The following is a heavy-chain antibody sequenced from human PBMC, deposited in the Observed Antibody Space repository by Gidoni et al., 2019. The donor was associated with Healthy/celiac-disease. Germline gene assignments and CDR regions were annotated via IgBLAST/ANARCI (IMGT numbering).Heavy chain of an antibody. J-gene: IGHJ4*02. D-gene: IGHD1-26*01. CDR1: GGAITSWGCS. V-gene: IGHV4-30-2*01. CDR3: ARGPPAVGRTAELLWDY. CDR2: SYHSGST. Sequence: QLQLQESGSGLVKPSQTLSLTCAGAGGAITSWGCSWSWIRQPPGKGLEWIGYSYHSGSTYYNPSLNSRVTISVDRSKNQFSLKLSSVTASDTAVYYCARGPPAVGRTAELLWDYWGQGTLVTVSS.